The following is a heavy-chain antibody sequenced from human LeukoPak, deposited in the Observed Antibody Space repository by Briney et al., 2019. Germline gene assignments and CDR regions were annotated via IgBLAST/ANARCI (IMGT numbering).Heavy chain of an antibody. V-gene: IGHV3-21*01. J-gene: IGHJ4*02. CDR3: ARDVSGIQLWYSDLYYFDY. D-gene: IGHD5-18*01. CDR2: ISSSSSYI. CDR1: GFTFSSYA. Sequence: PGGSLRLSCAASGFTFSSYAMSWVRRAPGKGLEWVSSISSSSSYIYYADSVKGRFTISRDNAKNSLYLQMNSLRAEDTAVYYCARDVSGIQLWYSDLYYFDYWGQGTLVTVSS.